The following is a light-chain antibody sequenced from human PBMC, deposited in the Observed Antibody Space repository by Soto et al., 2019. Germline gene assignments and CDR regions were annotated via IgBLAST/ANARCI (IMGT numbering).Light chain of an antibody. Sequence: CVLTQPASGSGSPGQSITISCTGTSSDVGGYDSVSWYQQLPGKAPKLLIYDVSNRPSGVSSRFSGSKSGNTASLTISGLQAEDEADYYCNSYTSTITYVFGTGTKVTVL. CDR2: DVS. CDR3: NSYTSTITYV. V-gene: IGLV2-14*01. J-gene: IGLJ1*01. CDR1: SSDVGGYDS.